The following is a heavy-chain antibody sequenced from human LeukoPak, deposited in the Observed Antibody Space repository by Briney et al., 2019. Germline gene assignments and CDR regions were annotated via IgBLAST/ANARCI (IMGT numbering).Heavy chain of an antibody. CDR2: ISYDVGKK. CDR1: GFTFSSYG. J-gene: IGHJ4*02. CDR3: AKDDYYDTSGYRD. V-gene: IGHV3-30*18. Sequence: GGSLRLSCAASGFTFSSYGMHWVRQAPGKGLEWVAVISYDVGKKYYADSVKGRFTISRDNSKNTLYLQMNSLRAEDTAVSYCAKDDYYDTSGYRDWGQATLVTVSS. D-gene: IGHD3-22*01.